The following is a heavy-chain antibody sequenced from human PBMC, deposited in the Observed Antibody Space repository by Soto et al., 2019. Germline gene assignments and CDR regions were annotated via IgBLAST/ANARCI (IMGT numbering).Heavy chain of an antibody. J-gene: IGHJ4*02. D-gene: IGHD3-22*01. V-gene: IGHV4-39*01. CDR1: GDSISSSSYY. CDR3: ARQSYHSSDYFDY. Sequence: SETLSLTCTVSGDSISSSSYYWGWIRQPPGKGLEWIGSIYYSGSTYYNPSLKSRVTISVDTSRIHFSLKLISVTAADTAVYYCARQSYHSSDYFDYWGQGTLLTVSS. CDR2: IYYSGST.